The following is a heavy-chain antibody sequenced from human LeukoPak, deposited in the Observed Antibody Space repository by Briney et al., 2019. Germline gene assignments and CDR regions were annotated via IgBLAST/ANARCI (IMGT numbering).Heavy chain of an antibody. D-gene: IGHD5-12*01. J-gene: IGHJ5*02. Sequence: PGGSLRLSCAASGFTFSSYEMNWVRQAPGKGLEWVSYISSSGSSMYYADPVKGRFTIFRTNDKNSLYLQMSSLRAEDTAVYYCARGSGGYSGWFDPWGQGTLVTVSS. CDR3: ARGSGGYSGWFDP. CDR2: ISSSGSSM. CDR1: GFTFSSYE. V-gene: IGHV3-48*03.